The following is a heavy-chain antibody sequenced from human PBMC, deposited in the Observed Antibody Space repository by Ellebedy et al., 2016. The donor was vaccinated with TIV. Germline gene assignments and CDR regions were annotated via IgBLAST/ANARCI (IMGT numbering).Heavy chain of an antibody. CDR2: IDSVGSTI. J-gene: IGHJ4*02. CDR1: GFRFSDYY. V-gene: IGHV3-11*01. CDR3: ARARSVFDY. Sequence: GGSLRLSCAVSGFRFSDYYMSWIRQAPGKGPEQVSYIDSVGSTIYYADSVKGRFTVSRDNAKNSLYLQMNSLRAEDTAVYFCARARSVFDYWGQGTLVTVSS.